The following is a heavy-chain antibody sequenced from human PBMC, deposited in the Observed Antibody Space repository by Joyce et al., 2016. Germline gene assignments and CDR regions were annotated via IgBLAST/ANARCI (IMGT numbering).Heavy chain of an antibody. CDR1: GDSLSSGGTA. CDR2: TYYNSKWYS. J-gene: IGHJ4*02. D-gene: IGHD2-2*01. CDR3: ARGTRSTHDR. V-gene: IGHV6-1*01. Sequence: QVHLQQSGPGLVKPSQTLSLTCAISGDSLSSGGTAWNWIRQSPSRGLEWLGRTYYNSKWYSDYAVSVKSRITINPDTAKNQFSLQLTALTPEDTAVYYCARGTRSTHDRWGQGTLVTVSS.